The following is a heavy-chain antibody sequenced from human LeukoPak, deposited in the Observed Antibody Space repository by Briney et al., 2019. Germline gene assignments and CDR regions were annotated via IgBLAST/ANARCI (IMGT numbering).Heavy chain of an antibody. V-gene: IGHV3-74*01. Sequence: PGGSLRLSCVASGFTFSSYWMHWVRQAPGEGLVWVSRINSDGSTTTYADSVKGRFTISRDNAKNTLYLQMNSLRVEDTAVYYCARDLSNYYGSGSFDYWGQGTLVTVSS. CDR3: ARDLSNYYGSGSFDY. J-gene: IGHJ4*02. CDR1: GFTFSSYW. CDR2: INSDGSTT. D-gene: IGHD3-10*01.